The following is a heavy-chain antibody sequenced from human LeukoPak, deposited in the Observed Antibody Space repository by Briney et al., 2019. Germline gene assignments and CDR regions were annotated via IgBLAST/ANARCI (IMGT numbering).Heavy chain of an antibody. Sequence: ALVKVSCKASGYTFTSYGISWVRQAPGQGLEWMGWISAYNGNTNYAQKLQGRVTMTTDTSTSTAYMELRSLRSDDTAVYYCAGVGGYGDYAYFDYWGQGTLVTVSS. D-gene: IGHD4-17*01. CDR2: ISAYNGNT. J-gene: IGHJ4*02. CDR3: AGVGGYGDYAYFDY. V-gene: IGHV1-18*01. CDR1: GYTFTSYG.